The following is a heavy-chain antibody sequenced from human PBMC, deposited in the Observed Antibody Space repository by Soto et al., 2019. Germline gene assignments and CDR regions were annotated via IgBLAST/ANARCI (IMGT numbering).Heavy chain of an antibody. D-gene: IGHD5-12*01. CDR2: IYSGGST. CDR1: GFTVSSNY. Sequence: WGSLRLSCAASGFTVSSNYMSWVRQAPGKGLEWVSVIYSGGSTNYIDSVKGRFTISRDNAKNSLYLQMNSLRAEDTAVYYCARGTVATTRLSTDYWGQGALVTVSS. J-gene: IGHJ4*02. V-gene: IGHV3-53*01. CDR3: ARGTVATTRLSTDY.